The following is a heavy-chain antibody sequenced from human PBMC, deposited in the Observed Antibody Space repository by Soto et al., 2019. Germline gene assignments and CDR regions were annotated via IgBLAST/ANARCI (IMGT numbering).Heavy chain of an antibody. D-gene: IGHD6-19*01. CDR3: ARDSGVAGKSYYYDGMDV. CDR2: ISAYNGNT. J-gene: IGHJ6*02. Sequence: QVQLVQSGDEVKKPGASVKVSCKASGSTFTSYGSSGVRKAPGQGREWMGWISAYNGNTKYAQKLQGSVTMTTDTATSKAYMELRSLRSDDTAVYYCARDSGVAGKSYYYDGMDVWGQGTTVTGSS. V-gene: IGHV1-18*01. CDR1: GSTFTSYG.